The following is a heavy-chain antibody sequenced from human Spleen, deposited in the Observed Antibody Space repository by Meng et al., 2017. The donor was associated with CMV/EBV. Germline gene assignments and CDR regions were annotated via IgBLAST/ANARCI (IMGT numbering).Heavy chain of an antibody. D-gene: IGHD2-21*02. CDR3: ARIERRRILKYCGSDCSTTDY. Sequence: QVQLQESGPGLVKPSGTLSLTCAVPGGSISSSNLWTWVRQVPGKGLEWIGEIYHSGSTNYNPSLKSRVTISVDKFKNQFSLKLGSVTAADTAVYYCARIERRRILKYCGSDCSTTDYWGQGTRVT. J-gene: IGHJ4*02. CDR2: IYHSGST. V-gene: IGHV4-4*02. CDR1: GGSISSSNL.